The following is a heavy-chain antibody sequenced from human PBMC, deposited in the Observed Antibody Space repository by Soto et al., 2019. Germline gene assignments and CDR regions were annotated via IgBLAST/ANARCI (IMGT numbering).Heavy chain of an antibody. CDR1: GCSFGSYA. CDR2: ISGSDGKT. Sequence: XGSLILSCAASGCSFGSYALSWVRQAPGKGLEWVSTISGSDGKTFYADAVKGRFSISRDTSQNTLYLQMNSLRADDTAIYYCARWSYLDYWGQGPRVTVSS. CDR3: ARWSYLDY. D-gene: IGHD3-3*01. J-gene: IGHJ4*02. V-gene: IGHV3-23*01.